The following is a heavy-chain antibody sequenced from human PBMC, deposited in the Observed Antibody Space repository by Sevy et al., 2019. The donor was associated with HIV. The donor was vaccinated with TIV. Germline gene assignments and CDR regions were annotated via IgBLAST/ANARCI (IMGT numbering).Heavy chain of an antibody. D-gene: IGHD3-22*01. V-gene: IGHV3-30*04. CDR3: ASHYYDSTGYYFPLDY. CDR2: ISYDGNNK. Sequence: GGSLRLSCTASGFTFSSYAMYWVRQAPGKGLEWVAVISYDGNNKDDADSVKSRFTISRDNSKNTLYLQMNSLRAEDTAVYYCASHYYDSTGYYFPLDYRGQGTLVTVSS. J-gene: IGHJ4*02. CDR1: GFTFSSYA.